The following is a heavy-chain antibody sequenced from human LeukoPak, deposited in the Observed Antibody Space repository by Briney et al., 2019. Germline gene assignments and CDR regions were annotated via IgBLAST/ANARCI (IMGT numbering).Heavy chain of an antibody. V-gene: IGHV3-21*06. J-gene: IGHJ4*02. CDR3: ARGAGYCTSTSCHLWSDS. CDR2: ISSSSNI. Sequence: PGGSLRLSCAASGFTFSSYSMNWVRQAPGKGLEWVSSISSSSNIYYADSVKGRFAISRDNAKNSLYLQMNSLRAEDTAVYYCARGAGYCTSTSCHLWSDSWGQGTLVTVSS. D-gene: IGHD2-2*01. CDR1: GFTFSSYS.